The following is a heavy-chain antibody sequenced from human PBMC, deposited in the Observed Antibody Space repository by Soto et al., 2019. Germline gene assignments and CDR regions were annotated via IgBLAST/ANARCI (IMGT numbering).Heavy chain of an antibody. CDR2: VSKSDYT. CDR1: GFYFNNYG. Sequence: GGSLRLSCTVSGFYFNNYGINWVRQPPGKGLEWVSSVSKSDYTYYSDSVKGRFTISRDNAKNSVSLQMNSLRAEDTAVYFCATQDFRGSTGTTWGQGTLVTVSS. J-gene: IGHJ4*02. D-gene: IGHD1-1*01. V-gene: IGHV3-21*04. CDR3: ATQDFRGSTGTT.